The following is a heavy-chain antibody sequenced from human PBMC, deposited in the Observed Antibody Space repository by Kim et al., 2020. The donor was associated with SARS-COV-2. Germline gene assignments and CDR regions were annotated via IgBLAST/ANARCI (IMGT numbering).Heavy chain of an antibody. V-gene: IGHV3-74*01. CDR1: GFTFSDYW. Sequence: GGSLRLSCAASGFTFSDYWMHWVRQTPGKGLVFVSRISIDGSVTTYADSVKGRFTISRDNAKNMLFLQMKSLRDEDTAVYYCAREVVTGNGGLKYWGQGTLVTVSS. D-gene: IGHD2-21*02. J-gene: IGHJ4*02. CDR3: AREVVTGNGGLKY. CDR2: ISIDGSVT.